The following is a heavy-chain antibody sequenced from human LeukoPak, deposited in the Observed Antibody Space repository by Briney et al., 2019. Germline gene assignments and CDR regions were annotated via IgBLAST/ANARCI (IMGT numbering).Heavy chain of an antibody. CDR3: AKDGRGYSYGYSVY. J-gene: IGHJ4*02. CDR1: GFTFSSYG. V-gene: IGHV3-23*01. CDR2: ISGSGGST. Sequence: GGSLRLSCAASGFTFSSYGMHWVRQAPGKGLEWVSAISGSGGSTYYADSVKGRFTISRDNSKNTLYLQMNSLRAEDTAVYYCAKDGRGYSYGYSVYWGQGTLVTVPS. D-gene: IGHD5-18*01.